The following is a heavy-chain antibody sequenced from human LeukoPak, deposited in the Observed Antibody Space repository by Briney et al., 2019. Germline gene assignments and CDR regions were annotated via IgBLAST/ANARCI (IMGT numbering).Heavy chain of an antibody. D-gene: IGHD5-18*01. CDR1: GFTFSNYA. J-gene: IGHJ4*02. CDR3: AIRVDTAMVRDY. Sequence: GGSLRLSCVDSGFTFSNYAMNRVRQAPGKGLEWVSAISGSGGSTYYADSVKGRFTISRDNSKNTLYLQMNSLRAEDTALYYCAIRVDTAMVRDYWGQGTLVTVSS. CDR2: ISGSGGST. V-gene: IGHV3-23*01.